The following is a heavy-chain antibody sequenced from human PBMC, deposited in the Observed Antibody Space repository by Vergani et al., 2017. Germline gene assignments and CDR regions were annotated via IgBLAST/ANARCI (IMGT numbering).Heavy chain of an antibody. Sequence: QVQLVESGGGVVQPGRSLRLSCAASGFTFSSYAMHWVRQAPGKGLEWVAVISYDGSNKYYADSVKGRFTISRDNSKNTLYLQMNSLRAEDTAVYYCAKDLWFGELPLDAFDIWGQGTMVTVSS. CDR3: AKDLWFGELPLDAFDI. CDR1: GFTFSSYA. V-gene: IGHV3-30-3*01. J-gene: IGHJ3*02. CDR2: ISYDGSNK. D-gene: IGHD3-10*01.